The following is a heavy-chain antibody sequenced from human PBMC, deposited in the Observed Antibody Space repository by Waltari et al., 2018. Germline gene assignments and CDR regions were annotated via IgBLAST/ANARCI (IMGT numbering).Heavy chain of an antibody. Sequence: QVQLQQWGAGLLKPSETLSLTCAVYGGSFSGYYWSWIRQPPGKGLAWIGEINHSGSTNYNPSLKSRVTISVDTSKNQFSLKLSSVTAADTAVYYCARAPFFVVRYYYDSSGYYYGYYFDYWGQGTLVTVSS. CDR3: ARAPFFVVRYYYDSSGYYYGYYFDY. V-gene: IGHV4-34*01. D-gene: IGHD3-22*01. J-gene: IGHJ4*02. CDR1: GGSFSGYY. CDR2: INHSGST.